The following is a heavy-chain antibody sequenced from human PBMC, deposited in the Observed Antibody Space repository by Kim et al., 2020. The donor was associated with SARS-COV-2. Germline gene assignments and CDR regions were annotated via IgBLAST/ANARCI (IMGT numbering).Heavy chain of an antibody. CDR1: GFTFSSYA. D-gene: IGHD3-10*01. CDR2: ISGSGGST. CDR3: AKAGGGWFGELLGIGY. V-gene: IGHV3-23*01. Sequence: GGSLRLSCAASGFTFSSYAMSWVRQAPGKGLEWVSAISGSGGSTYYADSVKGRFTISRDNSKNTLYLQMNSLRAEDTAVYYCAKAGGGWFGELLGIGYWGQGTLVTVSS. J-gene: IGHJ4*02.